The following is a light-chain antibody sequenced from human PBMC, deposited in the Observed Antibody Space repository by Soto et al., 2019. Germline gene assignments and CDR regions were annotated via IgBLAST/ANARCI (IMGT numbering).Light chain of an antibody. V-gene: IGLV2-8*01. CDR2: EVS. J-gene: IGLJ2*01. Sequence: QSALTQPPSASGSPGQSVTISCTGTSSDVGGYNYVSWYQQHPGKAPKLMIYEVSQRPSGVPDRFSGSKSANTASLTVSGLQAEDEADYYCSSYGGSNNVVFGGGTNLTVL. CDR3: SSYGGSNNVV. CDR1: SSDVGGYNY.